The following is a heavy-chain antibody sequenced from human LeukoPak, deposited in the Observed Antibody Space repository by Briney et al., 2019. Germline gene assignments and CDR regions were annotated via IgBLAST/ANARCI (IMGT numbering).Heavy chain of an antibody. CDR3: ARDLRGAAAQN. CDR2: ISYDGSNK. J-gene: IGHJ4*02. V-gene: IGHV3-30-3*01. Sequence: PGGSLRLSCAASGFSYSNYAIHWVRQASGKGLEWLAVISYDGSNKYYADSVKGRFTISRDNSKNTLYLQMNSLRAEDTAVYYCARDLRGAAAQNWGQGTLVTVSS. CDR1: GFSYSNYA. D-gene: IGHD6-13*01.